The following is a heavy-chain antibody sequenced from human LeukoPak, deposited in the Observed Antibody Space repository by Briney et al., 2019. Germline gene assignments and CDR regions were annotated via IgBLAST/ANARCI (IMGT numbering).Heavy chain of an antibody. V-gene: IGHV3-74*03. CDR2: IRPEGTTT. CDR3: ARDLDWILFDY. D-gene: IGHD3-9*01. CDR1: GFTFSTYW. Sequence: GGSLRLSCAASGFTFSTYWMHWVRQALGKGLVWVARIRPEGTTTAYADSVKGRFTISRDNAKNTLFLQMNSLSAEDTAVYYCARDLDWILFDYCGQGTLVTVSS. J-gene: IGHJ4*02.